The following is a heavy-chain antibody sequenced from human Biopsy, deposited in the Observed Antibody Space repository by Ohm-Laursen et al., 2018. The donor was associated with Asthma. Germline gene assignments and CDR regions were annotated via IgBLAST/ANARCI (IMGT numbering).Heavy chain of an antibody. V-gene: IGHV3-7*01. CDR3: ASQSSGPDFWSGYYYFDY. CDR1: GFTFGDYC. D-gene: IGHD3-3*01. J-gene: IGHJ4*02. Sequence: SLRLSCTASGFTFGDYCMSWVRQVPGQGLEWVANIKHDGSEKNHVDSLKGRFTISRDNAKNSLYLQMNSLRDGDTAVYYCASQSSGPDFWSGYYYFDYWGQGTLVTVSS. CDR2: IKHDGSEK.